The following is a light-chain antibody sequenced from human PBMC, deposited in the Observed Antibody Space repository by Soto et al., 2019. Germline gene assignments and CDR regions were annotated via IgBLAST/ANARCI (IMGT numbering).Light chain of an antibody. V-gene: IGKV3-20*01. J-gene: IGKJ2*02. Sequence: EIVLTQSPGTLSLSPGERATLSCRASQSVSSNFLAWYQQKPGQSPRLLIDGGSSRATGIPDRFSGSGSGTDFTLTISRLEPEDFAVYYCQQYGSSPGTFGQGTKLQIK. CDR3: QQYGSSPGT. CDR1: QSVSSNF. CDR2: GGS.